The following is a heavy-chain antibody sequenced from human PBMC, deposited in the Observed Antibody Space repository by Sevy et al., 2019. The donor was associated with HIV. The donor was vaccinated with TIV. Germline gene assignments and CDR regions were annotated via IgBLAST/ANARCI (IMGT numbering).Heavy chain of an antibody. CDR2: ISGDNST. V-gene: IGHV3-23*01. CDR3: AKAPFYGFWSGYYAFYGMDV. Sequence: GGSLRLSCGASGFTFSSYAMSWVRQAPGKGLEWVSSISGDNSTYYADSVEGRFTISRENSQNTLYLQMNSLRAEDTAVYYCAKAPFYGFWSGYYAFYGMDVWGQGTTVTVSS. D-gene: IGHD3-3*01. J-gene: IGHJ6*02. CDR1: GFTFSSYA.